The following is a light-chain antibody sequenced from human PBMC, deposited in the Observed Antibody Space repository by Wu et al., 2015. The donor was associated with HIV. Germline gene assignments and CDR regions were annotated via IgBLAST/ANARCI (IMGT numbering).Light chain of an antibody. J-gene: IGKJ3*01. CDR1: QNVSTN. CDR3: QQYGSSFT. Sequence: EIVMTQSPATLSVSPGEGATLSCRASQNVSTNLAWYQQKPGQAPRLLIYDTSTRATGVPARFSGSGSATDFILTISRLEPEDFAVYYCQQYGSSFTFGPGTKVD. V-gene: IGKV3-15*01. CDR2: DTS.